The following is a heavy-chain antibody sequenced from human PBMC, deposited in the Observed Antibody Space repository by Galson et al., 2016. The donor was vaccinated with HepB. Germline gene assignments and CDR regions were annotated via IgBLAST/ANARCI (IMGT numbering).Heavy chain of an antibody. V-gene: IGHV1-2*04. CDR1: GYTFISSG. Sequence: SVKVSCKASGYTFISSGISWVRQAPGQGLEWMGWMKPNTGGTNSAQMSQGWVTMTRDTSISTAYLELSRLRSDDTAVYYCARGRYNTWHNWYFDLWGRGTLVTVSS. D-gene: IGHD3-16*01. CDR2: MKPNTGGT. J-gene: IGHJ2*01. CDR3: ARGRYNTWHNWYFDL.